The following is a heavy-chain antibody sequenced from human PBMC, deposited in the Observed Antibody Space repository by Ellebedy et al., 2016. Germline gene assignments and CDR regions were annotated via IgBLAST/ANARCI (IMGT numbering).Heavy chain of an antibody. Sequence: GGSLRLXXAASGFTFHEYTMHWFRQAPGKGLEWVSLISWNGGSTYHADSVKGRFTISRDKSRNSLYVQMTSLRTEDTALYYCAKDRYDFWSGYYLTDYWGQGTLVTVSS. CDR2: ISWNGGST. CDR1: GFTFHEYT. V-gene: IGHV3-43*01. J-gene: IGHJ4*02. CDR3: AKDRYDFWSGYYLTDY. D-gene: IGHD3-3*01.